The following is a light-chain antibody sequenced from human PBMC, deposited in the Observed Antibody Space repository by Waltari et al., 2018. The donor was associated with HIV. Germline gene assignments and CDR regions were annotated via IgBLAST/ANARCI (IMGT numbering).Light chain of an antibody. V-gene: IGLV3-25*02. Sequence: SSALTQTPSVSVSPGQTATITCPGEALPMPYAHWYQKREGQATLLVRFQDNKRLPGKPERFSASSSGTGLTLTISGVQTEEEGDYYSQTTDRNGVVAFGGGTKVTVL. CDR1: ALPMPY. CDR2: QDN. CDR3: QTTDRNGVVA. J-gene: IGLJ2*01.